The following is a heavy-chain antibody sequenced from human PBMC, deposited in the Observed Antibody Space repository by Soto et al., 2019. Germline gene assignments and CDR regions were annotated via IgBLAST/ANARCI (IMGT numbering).Heavy chain of an antibody. CDR3: ATTSFAFWSGHKDPYSDF. D-gene: IGHD3-3*01. CDR1: GGSLSMRDYC. V-gene: IGHV4-30-4*08. CDR2: IYFSGST. Sequence: TQSPTCHLHGGSLSMRDYCWVRIREPAGKGLEWIGCIYFSGSTAYNPPLNSRASIFGDPSRSQSSLKLPSVTAADTAVYYCATTSFAFWSGHKDPYSDFWGQGILVTVSS. J-gene: IGHJ4*02.